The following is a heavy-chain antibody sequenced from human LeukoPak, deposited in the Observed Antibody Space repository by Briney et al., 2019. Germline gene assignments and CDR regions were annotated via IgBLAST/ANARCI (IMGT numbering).Heavy chain of an antibody. V-gene: IGHV4-61*02. CDR1: GGSISSGSYY. J-gene: IGHJ6*03. D-gene: IGHD5-12*01. Sequence: NASQTLSLTCTVFGGSISSGSYYWSWIRQPARTGLEWIGRIYTSASTNYHPPLKSRVTISVETSKIQFSRKLSSVTSADTAVYYCARVPADIVATYYMDVWGKGTTVTVSS. CDR3: ARVPADIVATYYMDV. CDR2: IYTSAST.